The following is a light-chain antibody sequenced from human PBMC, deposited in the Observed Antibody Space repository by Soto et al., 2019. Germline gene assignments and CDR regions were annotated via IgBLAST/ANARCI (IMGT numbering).Light chain of an antibody. J-gene: IGKJ1*01. CDR3: QIYGTSPKT. CDR2: GAS. V-gene: IGKV3-20*01. Sequence: DIVLTQSPGTLSLSPGERATLSCRASETVAGSYLAWYQQKPGQAPRLLIHGASTRATGIADRFSGSGSGTDFTLTISRLQPDDFAVYYCQIYGTSPKTFGQGTKV. CDR1: ETVAGSY.